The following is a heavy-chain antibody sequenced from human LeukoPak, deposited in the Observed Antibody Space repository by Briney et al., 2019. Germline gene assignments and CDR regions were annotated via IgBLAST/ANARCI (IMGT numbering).Heavy chain of an antibody. CDR3: ARDLTGASDY. CDR1: GFTFSSYA. D-gene: IGHD1-26*01. Sequence: PGGSLRLSCAASGFTFSSYAMHWVRQAAVKGLGWVAVISYDGSNKYYADSVKGRFTISRDNSKNTLYLQMNSLRAEDTAVYYCARDLTGASDYWGQGTLVTVSS. CDR2: ISYDGSNK. V-gene: IGHV3-30-3*01. J-gene: IGHJ4*02.